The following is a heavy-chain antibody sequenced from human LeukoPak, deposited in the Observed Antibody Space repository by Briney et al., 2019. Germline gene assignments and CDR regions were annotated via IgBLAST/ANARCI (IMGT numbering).Heavy chain of an antibody. CDR3: AKDQYYYDSSGYTDY. CDR2: TRYDGSNK. CDR1: GFTFSSYG. Sequence: PGGSLRLSCAASGFTFSSYGMHWVRQAPGKGLEWVAFTRYDGSNKYYADSVKGRFTISRDNSKNKLYLQMNSLRAEDTAVYYCAKDQYYYDSSGYTDYWGQGTLVTVSS. V-gene: IGHV3-30*02. J-gene: IGHJ4*02. D-gene: IGHD3-22*01.